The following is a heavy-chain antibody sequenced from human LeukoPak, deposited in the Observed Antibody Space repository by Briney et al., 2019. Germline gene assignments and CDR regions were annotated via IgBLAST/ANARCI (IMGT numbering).Heavy chain of an antibody. J-gene: IGHJ4*02. CDR3: AREPTYSSSWYTTCDF. V-gene: IGHV3-48*01. D-gene: IGHD6-13*01. CDR2: ISLSTTSI. Sequence: PGGSLRLSCAASGFTFSTYGMNWVRQAPGKGLEWISYISLSTTSIYYADSVKGRFTISRDNAKNSLYLQMNSLRAEDTAVYYCAREPTYSSSWYTTCDFWGQGTLVTVSS. CDR1: GFTFSTYG.